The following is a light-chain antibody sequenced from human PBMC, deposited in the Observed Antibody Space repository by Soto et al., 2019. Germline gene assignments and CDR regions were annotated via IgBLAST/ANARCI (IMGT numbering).Light chain of an antibody. Sequence: QSALTQPASVSGSPGQSITISCTGTGSDVGGYNYVSWYQQHPGKAPKLLISEVTNRPSGVSNRFSGSKSGNTASLTISGLQAADEADYFCKSYAGSNTYVFGSGTKVTVL. CDR3: KSYAGSNTYV. CDR1: GSDVGGYNY. V-gene: IGLV2-14*01. CDR2: EVT. J-gene: IGLJ1*01.